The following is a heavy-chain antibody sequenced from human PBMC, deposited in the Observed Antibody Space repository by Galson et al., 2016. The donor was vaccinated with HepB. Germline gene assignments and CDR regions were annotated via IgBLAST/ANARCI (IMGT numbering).Heavy chain of an antibody. J-gene: IGHJ4*02. CDR2: IFHSGRV. V-gene: IGHV4-4*02. Sequence: ETLSLTCAVSGVSISSSDWWSWVRQPPGQGLEWIGQIFHSGRVNYAPSLASRVTISIDTSNNHFSLRLTSVTAADTALCYCARQYWGGPSDYWGQGTLVTVSS. CDR1: GVSISSSDW. D-gene: IGHD2/OR15-2a*01. CDR3: ARQYWGGPSDY.